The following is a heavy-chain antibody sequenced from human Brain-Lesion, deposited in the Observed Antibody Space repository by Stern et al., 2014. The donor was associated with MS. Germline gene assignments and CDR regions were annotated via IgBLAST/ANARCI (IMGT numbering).Heavy chain of an antibody. CDR3: AKDRQYLTYFFDH. CDR1: GFTFGSCA. V-gene: IGHV3-30*18. CDR2: VSYDGSNK. D-gene: IGHD2/OR15-2a*01. Sequence: VQLVESGGGVVQPGRPLRLSCVASGFTFGSCAMHWVRQAPGKGQEWVGGVSYDGSNKYYADSVKGRFTISRDNSQNTLYMQMSSLRPEDTAVYYCAKDRQYLTYFFDHWGQGSLVTVSS. J-gene: IGHJ5*02.